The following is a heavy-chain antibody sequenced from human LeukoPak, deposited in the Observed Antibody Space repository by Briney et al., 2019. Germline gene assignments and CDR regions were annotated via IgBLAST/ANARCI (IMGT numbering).Heavy chain of an antibody. CDR2: FDPEDGET. Sequence: GASVKVSCKVSGYTLTELSMHWVRQAPGKGLEWMGGFDPEDGETIYAQKFEGRVTMTEDTSTDTAYMELSSLRSEDTAVYFFATGAAGTFRLDYWGQGTLVTVSS. J-gene: IGHJ4*02. CDR3: ATGAAGTFRLDY. V-gene: IGHV1-24*01. CDR1: GYTLTELS. D-gene: IGHD6-13*01.